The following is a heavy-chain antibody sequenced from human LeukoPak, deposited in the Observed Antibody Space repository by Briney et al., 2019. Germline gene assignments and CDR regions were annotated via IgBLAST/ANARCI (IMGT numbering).Heavy chain of an antibody. J-gene: IGHJ6*02. D-gene: IGHD3-22*01. V-gene: IGHV1-8*01. CDR1: GYTFTGYH. CDR2: MNAKSGHT. CDR3: ARGMFDNSGHYYYFYYALDV. Sequence: ASVEVSCKASGYTFTGYHIDWVRQAPGQGPEWMGWMNAKSGHTGYAQNLEGRVTMTRDTSTNTAYMELRGLRSEDTAVYFCARGMFDNSGHYYYFYYALDVWGQGTTVTVSS.